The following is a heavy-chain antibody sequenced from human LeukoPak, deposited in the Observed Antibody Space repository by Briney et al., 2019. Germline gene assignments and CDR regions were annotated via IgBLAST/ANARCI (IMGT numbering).Heavy chain of an antibody. J-gene: IGHJ5*02. V-gene: IGHV4-38-2*01. D-gene: IGHD3-22*01. CDR3: ARANYYDSSGSIANWFDP. Sequence: SGTLSLTCAVPGYSISSGYYWGWIRQPPGKGLEGIGSIYHSGSTYYNPSLKSRVTISVDTSKNQFSLKLSSVTAADTAVYYCARANYYDSSGSIANWFDPWGQGTLVTVSS. CDR1: GYSISSGYY. CDR2: IYHSGST.